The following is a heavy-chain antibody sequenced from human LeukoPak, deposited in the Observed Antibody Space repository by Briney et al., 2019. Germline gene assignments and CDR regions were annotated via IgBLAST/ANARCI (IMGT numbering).Heavy chain of an antibody. CDR3: ARRPRGPNWFDP. J-gene: IGHJ5*02. V-gene: IGHV4-34*01. CDR2: VNHSGST. D-gene: IGHD3-10*01. Sequence: SETLSLTCAVYGGSFSGYYWSWIRQPPGKGLEWIGEVNHSGSTNYNPSLKSRVTISVDTSKNQFSLKLSSVTAADTAVYYCARRPRGPNWFDPWGQGTLVTVSS. CDR1: GGSFSGYY.